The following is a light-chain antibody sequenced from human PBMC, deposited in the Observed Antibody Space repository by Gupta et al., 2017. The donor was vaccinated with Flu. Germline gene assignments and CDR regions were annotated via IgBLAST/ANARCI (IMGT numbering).Light chain of an antibody. CDR1: TSDVGRYDL. V-gene: IGLV2-23*02. Sequence: SALTQPASVSGSPGQSIPIPCTGTTSDVGRYDLVSWYQHHPGRAPKVLIYEVTQRPSGVSNRFSGSRSGDTASLTISGLQAEDEADYYCCSYAGGSTLVFGGGTKLTVL. CDR3: CSYAGGSTLV. CDR2: EVT. J-gene: IGLJ3*02.